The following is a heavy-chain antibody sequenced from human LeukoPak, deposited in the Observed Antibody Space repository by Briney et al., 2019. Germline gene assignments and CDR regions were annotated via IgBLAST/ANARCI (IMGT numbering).Heavy chain of an antibody. J-gene: IGHJ4*02. CDR1: GFTFSDNY. V-gene: IGHV3-11*04. CDR3: AREPHDYTIYYFDY. Sequence: GGSLRLSCAASGFTFSDNYMSWIRQAPGKGLEWISYISSSGSTIYYADSVKGRFTISRDNAKNSLYLQVNNLRAEDTAVYYCAREPHDYTIYYFDYWGQGTLVTVSS. D-gene: IGHD4-11*01. CDR2: ISSSGSTI.